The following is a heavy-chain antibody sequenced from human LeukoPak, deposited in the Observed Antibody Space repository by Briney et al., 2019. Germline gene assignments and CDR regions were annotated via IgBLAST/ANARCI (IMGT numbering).Heavy chain of an antibody. Sequence: GGSLRLSCAASGFTFSSYWMHWVRQAPGKGLVWVSHINSDASSTGYADSVKGRFTISRHNAKNTLYLQMNSLRAEDTAVYYCASRNTYYYYGIDVWGQGTTVTVSS. D-gene: IGHD1-14*01. CDR3: ASRNTYYYYGIDV. CDR1: GFTFSSYW. V-gene: IGHV3-74*01. J-gene: IGHJ6*02. CDR2: INSDASST.